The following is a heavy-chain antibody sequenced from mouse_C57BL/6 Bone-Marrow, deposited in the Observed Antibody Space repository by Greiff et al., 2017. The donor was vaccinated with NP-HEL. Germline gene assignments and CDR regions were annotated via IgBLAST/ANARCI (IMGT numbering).Heavy chain of an antibody. CDR3: ARGAYYGDAFAY. CDR1: GYTFTSYW. J-gene: IGHJ3*01. V-gene: IGHV1-50*01. Sequence: QVQLQQPGAELVKPGASVKLSCKASGYTFTSYWMQWVKQRPGQGLEWIGEIDPSDSYTNYNQKFKGKATLTVDTSSSTAYMQLSSLTSEDSAVYYCARGAYYGDAFAYWGKGTLVTVSA. D-gene: IGHD2-13*01. CDR2: IDPSDSYT.